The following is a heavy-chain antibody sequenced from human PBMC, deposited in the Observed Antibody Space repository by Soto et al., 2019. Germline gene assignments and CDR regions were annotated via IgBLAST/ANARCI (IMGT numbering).Heavy chain of an antibody. J-gene: IGHJ4*02. V-gene: IGHV3-21*01. CDR2: ISSSSSYI. Sequence: EVQLVESGGGLVKPGGSLRLSCAASGFTFSSYSMNWVRQAPGKGLEWVSSISSSSSYIYYADSVKGRFTISRDNAKNSLYLQMNSARAEDTAVYYCARGDIAVAGFDYWGQGTLVTVSS. D-gene: IGHD6-19*01. CDR3: ARGDIAVAGFDY. CDR1: GFTFSSYS.